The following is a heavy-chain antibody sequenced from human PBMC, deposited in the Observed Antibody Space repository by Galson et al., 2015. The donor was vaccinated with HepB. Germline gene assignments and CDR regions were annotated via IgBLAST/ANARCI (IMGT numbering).Heavy chain of an antibody. J-gene: IGHJ4*02. Sequence: SLRLSCAASGFTFSSYSMNWVRQAPGKGLEWVSYISSSSSTIYYADSVKGRFTISRDNARNTLYVQMNSLRAGETAVYYCATQIAGRVYWGQGTLVTVSS. D-gene: IGHD6-13*01. CDR3: ATQIAGRVY. V-gene: IGHV3-48*04. CDR1: GFTFSSYS. CDR2: ISSSSSTI.